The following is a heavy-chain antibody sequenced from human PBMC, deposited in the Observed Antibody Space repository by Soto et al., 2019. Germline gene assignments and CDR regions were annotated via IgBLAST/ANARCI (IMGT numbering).Heavy chain of an antibody. CDR1: GGTFSSYA. CDR3: ARDRELVLGLDY. J-gene: IGHJ4*02. CDR2: IIPIFGTA. Sequence: QVQLVQAGAEVKKPGSSVKVSCKASGGTFSSYAISWVRQAPGQGLEWLGGIIPIFGTANYAQKFQGRVRVTADESTSTAYMELSSLRSEDTAVYYCARDRELVLGLDYWGQGTLVTVSS. V-gene: IGHV1-69*01. D-gene: IGHD6-13*01.